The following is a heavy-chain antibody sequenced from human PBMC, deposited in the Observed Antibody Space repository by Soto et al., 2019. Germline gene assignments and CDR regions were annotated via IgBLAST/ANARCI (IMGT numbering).Heavy chain of an antibody. CDR1: GGSIRSYC. D-gene: IGHD5-18*01. CDR3: ARGAADTAMVDS. J-gene: IGHJ4*02. Sequence: SETLSLTCTVSGGSIRSYCWTWIRQPPGKGLEWLGYIFYSGSTFYNPSLKSRVTISIHTSKSQFSLQLTSVTAADTAVYYCARGAADTAMVDSWGQGTMVTVYS. CDR2: IFYSGST. V-gene: IGHV4-59*01.